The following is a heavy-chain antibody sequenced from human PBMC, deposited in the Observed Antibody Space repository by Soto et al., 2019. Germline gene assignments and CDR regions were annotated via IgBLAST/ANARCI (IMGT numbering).Heavy chain of an antibody. J-gene: IGHJ4*02. CDR1: GGTFSSYT. V-gene: IGHV1-69*04. Sequence: SVKVSCKASGGTFSSYTISWVRQAPGQGLEWMGRIIPILGIANYAQKFQGRVTITADKSTSTAYMELSSLRSEDTAVYYCARDLTFYDFRSGYYYFDYWGQGTLVTVSS. CDR2: IIPILGIA. D-gene: IGHD3-3*01. CDR3: ARDLTFYDFRSGYYYFDY.